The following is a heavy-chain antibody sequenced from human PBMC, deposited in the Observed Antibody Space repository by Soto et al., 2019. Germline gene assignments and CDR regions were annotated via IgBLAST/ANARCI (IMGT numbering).Heavy chain of an antibody. CDR2: IIPIFGTA. CDR3: ARTRYCSGGSCYGRGYYYYYGMDV. J-gene: IGHJ6*02. CDR1: GGTFSSYA. D-gene: IGHD2-15*01. V-gene: IGHV1-69*01. Sequence: QVQLVQSGAEVKKPGSSVKVSCKASGGTFSSYAISWVRQAPGQGLEWMGGIIPIFGTANYAQKFQGRVTITADESTSTTYMELSSLRSEDTAVYYCARTRYCSGGSCYGRGYYYYYGMDVWGQGTTVTVSS.